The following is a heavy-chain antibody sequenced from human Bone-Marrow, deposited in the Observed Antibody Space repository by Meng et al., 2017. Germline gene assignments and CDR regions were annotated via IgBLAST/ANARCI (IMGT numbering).Heavy chain of an antibody. J-gene: IGHJ4*02. Sequence: SGPTLVKPTQTLTLTCTFSGFSLSTTDMRVSWIRQPPGKALEWLARIDWDDDKFYTSSLGTRLTISKGASKDQVVLTMTNMDPADTATYYCARGRYYYDSSSFYYDYWGQGTLVTVSS. CDR2: IDWDDDK. D-gene: IGHD3-22*01. CDR1: GFSLSTTDMR. V-gene: IGHV2-70*04. CDR3: ARGRYYYDSSSFYYDY.